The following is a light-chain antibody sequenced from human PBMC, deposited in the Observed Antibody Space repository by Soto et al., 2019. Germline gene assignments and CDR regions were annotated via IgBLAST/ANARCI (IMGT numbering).Light chain of an antibody. V-gene: IGKV1-12*01. Sequence: DIQMTQSPSSVSASVGDRVTITCRASQGIRSWLAWYQQKPEKAPKLLIYAASSLQSGVPSRFSGSGSGTDFTLTISSLQPEDFATYYCQQANSFPITFGPGTKVDIK. J-gene: IGKJ3*01. CDR2: AAS. CDR3: QQANSFPIT. CDR1: QGIRSW.